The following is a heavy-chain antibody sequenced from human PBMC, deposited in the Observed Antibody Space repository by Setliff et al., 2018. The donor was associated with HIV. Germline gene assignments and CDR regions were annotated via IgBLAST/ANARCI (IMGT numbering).Heavy chain of an antibody. CDR2: INPDGSTT. D-gene: IGHD2-8*01. CDR3: ARAIRNGNSLINWFDP. J-gene: IGHJ5*02. V-gene: IGHV3-74*01. Sequence: LRLSCAASGFTFSDYWMHWVRQVPGKGLVYVSRINPDGSTTTYADSVKGRFTISRDNAKNTLYLQMNSLRGEDTAVYFCARAIRNGNSLINWFDPWGQGTLVTVSS. CDR1: GFTFSDYW.